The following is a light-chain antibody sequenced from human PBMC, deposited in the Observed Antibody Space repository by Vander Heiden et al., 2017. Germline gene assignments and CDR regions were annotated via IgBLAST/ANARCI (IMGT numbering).Light chain of an antibody. V-gene: IGKV1-27*01. CDR3: QSFKTAPYS. CDR2: AAS. Sequence: PSPLSASVGDRVTITCRASQGFSNYVAWYQQKPGKVPKLLIYAASTLQSGVPSRFSGSGSGTDFTLTISSLQPEDVATYYCQSFKTAPYSFGQGTQLEIK. CDR1: QGFSNY. J-gene: IGKJ2*03.